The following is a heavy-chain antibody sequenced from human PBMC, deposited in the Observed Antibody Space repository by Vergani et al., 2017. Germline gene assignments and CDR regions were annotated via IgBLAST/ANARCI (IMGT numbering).Heavy chain of an antibody. CDR2: ISWNSGSI. Sequence: EVQLVESGGGLVQPGRSLRLSCAASGFTFDDYAMHWVRQAPGKGLEWVSGISWNSGSIGYADSVKGRFTISRDNAKNSLYLQMNSLRAEDTALYYCARDPAVGLRYFDWLGSWFDPWGQGTLVTVSS. D-gene: IGHD3-9*01. V-gene: IGHV3-9*01. J-gene: IGHJ5*02. CDR3: ARDPAVGLRYFDWLGSWFDP. CDR1: GFTFDDYA.